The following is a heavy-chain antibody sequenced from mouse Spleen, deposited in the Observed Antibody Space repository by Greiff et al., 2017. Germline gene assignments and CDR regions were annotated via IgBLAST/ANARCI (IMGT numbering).Heavy chain of an antibody. J-gene: IGHJ4*01. CDR3: TRGNWDGYAMDY. CDR2: ISSGGDYI. Sequence: EVMLVESGEGLVKPGGSLKLSCAASGFTFSSYAMSWVRQTPEKRLEWVAYISSGGDYIYYADTVKGRFTISRDNARNTLYLQMSSLKSEDTAMYYCTRGNWDGYAMDYWGQGTSVTVSS. CDR1: GFTFSSYA. V-gene: IGHV5-9-1*02. D-gene: IGHD4-1*02.